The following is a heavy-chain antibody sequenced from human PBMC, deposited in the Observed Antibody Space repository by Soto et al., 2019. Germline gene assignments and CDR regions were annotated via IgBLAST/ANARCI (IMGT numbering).Heavy chain of an antibody. CDR1: GFTFSDYA. V-gene: IGHV3-30*18. J-gene: IGHJ4*02. D-gene: IGHD6-19*01. Sequence: PGGSLRLSCAASGFTFSDYAMHWVRQAPGKGLEWVAVVSHDGRNTHYADSVKGRFTISRDSSKNTVSLEMTSLRAEDTAVYYCAKAPYSSGWYSGFDYWGQGTLVTLSS. CDR2: VSHDGRNT. CDR3: AKAPYSSGWYSGFDY.